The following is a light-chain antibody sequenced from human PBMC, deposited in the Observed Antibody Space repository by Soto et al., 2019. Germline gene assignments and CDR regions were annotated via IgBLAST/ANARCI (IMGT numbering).Light chain of an antibody. CDR2: GAS. Sequence: EVGLTQSPGTLSLSTGERATISCRASQSVSSSSLAWYQRKPGQAPRLLIYGASSRATGIPGRFSGSGSGTDFNLTISRLEPEDFAVYYCHQYGISPPWTFGQGTKVAIK. CDR1: QSVSSSS. V-gene: IGKV3-20*01. CDR3: HQYGISPPWT. J-gene: IGKJ1*01.